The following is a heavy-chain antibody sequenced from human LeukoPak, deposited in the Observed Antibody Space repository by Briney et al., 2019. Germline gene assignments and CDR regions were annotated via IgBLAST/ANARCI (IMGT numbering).Heavy chain of an antibody. CDR1: GGTFSSYA. D-gene: IGHD3-3*01. V-gene: IGHV1-69*05. Sequence: SVKVSCKAPGGTFSSYAISWVRQAPGQGLKWMGGIIPIFGTANYAQKFQGRVTITTDESTSTAYMELSSLRSEDTAVYYCAREFIFRGVAPRGFDYWGQGTLVTVSS. J-gene: IGHJ4*02. CDR2: IIPIFGTA. CDR3: AREFIFRGVAPRGFDY.